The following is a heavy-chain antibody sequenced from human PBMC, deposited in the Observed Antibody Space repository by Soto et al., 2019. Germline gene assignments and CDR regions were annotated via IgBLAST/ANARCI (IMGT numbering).Heavy chain of an antibody. CDR1: GFTFSSYS. J-gene: IGHJ4*02. CDR2: ISSSSSTI. D-gene: IGHD3-10*01. V-gene: IGHV3-48*01. CDR3: GGVIVLGVINDF. Sequence: GGSLRLSCAASGFTFSSYSMNWVRQAPGKGLEWVSSISSSSSTIYYADSVKGRFTISRDNAKNSLYLQMNSLRAEDNDVEYGGGVIVLGVINDFWGQGTLVTVSS.